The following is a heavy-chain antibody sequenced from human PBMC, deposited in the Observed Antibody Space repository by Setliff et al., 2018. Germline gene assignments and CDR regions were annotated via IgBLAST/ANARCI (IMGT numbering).Heavy chain of an antibody. D-gene: IGHD4-17*01. V-gene: IGHV3-23*01. CDR3: AKDPNGDYVGAFDS. Sequence: GGSLRLSCVASGVTFSSYAMTWVRQAPGKGLEWLTAIRGSGGSTLYADSVMGRFTISIDNSQNTLYLQMNSLRVEDTAVYYCAKDPNGDYVGAFDSWGHGTLVTVSS. J-gene: IGHJ5*01. CDR2: IRGSGGST. CDR1: GVTFSSYA.